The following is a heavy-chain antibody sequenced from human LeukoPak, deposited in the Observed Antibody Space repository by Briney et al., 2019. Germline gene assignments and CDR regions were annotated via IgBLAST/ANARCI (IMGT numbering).Heavy chain of an antibody. D-gene: IGHD5-12*01. CDR3: ARDFMGESGYAGY. CDR2: ISPTGTYI. J-gene: IGHJ4*02. Sequence: GGSLILSXAASGFTFSSYAMNWVRQAPGKGLEWISSISPTGTYIFYADSLKGRSTISRDGAKNSLYLQMSSLRADDTAMYYCARDFMGESGYAGYWGQGTLVIVSS. V-gene: IGHV3-21*01. CDR1: GFTFSSYA.